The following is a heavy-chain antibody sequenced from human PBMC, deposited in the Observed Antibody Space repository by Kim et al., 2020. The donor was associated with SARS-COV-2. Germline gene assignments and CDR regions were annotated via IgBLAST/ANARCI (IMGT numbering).Heavy chain of an antibody. CDR3: AKQGYETSVVTSYLDH. D-gene: IGHD3-16*02. V-gene: IGHV3-30*18. Sequence: GGSLRLSCAASGFTFTNYGIHWVRQAPGKGLEWVASILHDGTNKYYAESVKGRFTISKGNSKNTLYLQMNSLRGEDTAVYYCAKQGYETSVVTSYLDHWGQGTLVAVSS. CDR1: GFTFTNYG. J-gene: IGHJ4*02. CDR2: ILHDGTNK.